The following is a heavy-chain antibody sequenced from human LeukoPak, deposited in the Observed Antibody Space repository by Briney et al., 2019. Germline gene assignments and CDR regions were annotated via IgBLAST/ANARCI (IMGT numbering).Heavy chain of an antibody. Sequence: SETLSLTCTVSGGSISSSSYYWGWIRQPPGKGLEWIGNIYYSGSTYYNPSLESRVTISVDTSKNQFSLKLSSVTAADTAVYYCARDEWEPGFDYWGQGTLVTVSS. CDR2: IYYSGST. CDR1: GGSISSSSYY. CDR3: ARDEWEPGFDY. V-gene: IGHV4-39*02. D-gene: IGHD1-26*01. J-gene: IGHJ4*02.